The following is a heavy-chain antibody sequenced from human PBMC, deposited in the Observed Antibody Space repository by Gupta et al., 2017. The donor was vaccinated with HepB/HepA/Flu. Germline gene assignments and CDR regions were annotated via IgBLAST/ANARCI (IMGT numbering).Heavy chain of an antibody. CDR1: VFTFYSDA. V-gene: IGHV3-23*01. CDR3: AKGGYNSRSEGFDP. CDR2: ISGSGGDT. Sequence: EVQLLESGGGLVQPGGSLRLSCAASVFTFYSDAMSWVRQAPGKGLEWVSSISGSGGDTYYADSVKGRFTISRDNSKNTLYLQMHSLRAEDTALYYCAKGGYNSRSEGFDPWGQGTLVTVAS. D-gene: IGHD6-13*01. J-gene: IGHJ5*02.